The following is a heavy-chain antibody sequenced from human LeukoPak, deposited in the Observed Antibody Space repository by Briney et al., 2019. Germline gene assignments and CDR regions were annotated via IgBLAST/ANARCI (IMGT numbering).Heavy chain of an antibody. D-gene: IGHD6-13*01. J-gene: IGHJ6*02. CDR3: ARDGAAAGTSYYYGMDV. CDR2: IYYSGST. Sequence: PSETLSLTCTVSGGSISSYYWSWIRQPPGKGLEWIEYIYYSGSTNYNPSLKSRVTISVDTSKNQFSLKLSSVTAADTAVYYCARDGAAAGTSYYYGMDVWGQGTTVTVSS. V-gene: IGHV4-59*01. CDR1: GGSISSYY.